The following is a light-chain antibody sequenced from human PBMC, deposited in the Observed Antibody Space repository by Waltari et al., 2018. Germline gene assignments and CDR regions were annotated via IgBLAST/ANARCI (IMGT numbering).Light chain of an antibody. Sequence: DIQMTQSPSSLSASVGDTVTVTCRASQNIRTYLNWYQQKTAKAPKLLIYGASTLQRGVPSRFRGSASGTEVTLTVTNLQPDDFATYVCQQSFSSPWTFGQGTTVNI. CDR2: GAS. CDR1: QNIRTY. J-gene: IGKJ1*01. CDR3: QQSFSSPWT. V-gene: IGKV1-39*01.